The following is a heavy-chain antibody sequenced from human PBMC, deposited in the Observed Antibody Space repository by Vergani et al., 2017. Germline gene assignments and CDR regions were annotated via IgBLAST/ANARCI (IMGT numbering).Heavy chain of an antibody. CDR1: GFSLNTRGVS. CDR2: IYLNDDQ. V-gene: IGHV2-5*04. D-gene: IGHD1-7*01. J-gene: IGHJ6*03. CDR3: VYTKTECGTTGCFIPFYYNSYVDV. Sequence: ITLKESGPTLVKPTQTLTLTCTFSGFSLNTRGVSVAWIRQPPGKALAWLALIYLNDDQHYSPSLNNRVTITKETSTNLVVLTMTNMDYVDTGTYYFVYTKTECGTTGCFIPFYYNSYVDVWGKGTTVTVSS.